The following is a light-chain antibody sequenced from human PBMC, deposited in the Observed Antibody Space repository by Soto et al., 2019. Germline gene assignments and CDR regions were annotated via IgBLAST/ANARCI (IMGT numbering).Light chain of an antibody. J-gene: IGKJ1*01. CDR1: QSVSSSY. CDR3: QQYNNWPRT. Sequence: EIVLTQSPGTLSLSPGERATLSCRASQSVSSSYLAWYQQKPGQAPRLLIYGASSRATGIPARFSGSGSGTEFTLTISSLQSEDFAIYYCQQYNNWPRTFGQGTKVDTK. V-gene: IGKV3-15*01. CDR2: GAS.